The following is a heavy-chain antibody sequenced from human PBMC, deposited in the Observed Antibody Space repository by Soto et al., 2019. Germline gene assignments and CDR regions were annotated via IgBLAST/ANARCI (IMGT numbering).Heavy chain of an antibody. CDR3: ARDRDYYDSSGIDY. J-gene: IGHJ4*02. CDR1: GFTFSSYA. V-gene: IGHV3-30-3*01. CDR2: ISYDGSNK. Sequence: QVRLVESGGGVVQPGRSLRLSCAASGFTFSSYAMHWVRQAPGKGLEWVAVISYDGSNKYYADSVKGRFTISRDNSKNTLYLQMNSLRAEDTAVYYCARDRDYYDSSGIDYWGQGTLVTVSS. D-gene: IGHD3-22*01.